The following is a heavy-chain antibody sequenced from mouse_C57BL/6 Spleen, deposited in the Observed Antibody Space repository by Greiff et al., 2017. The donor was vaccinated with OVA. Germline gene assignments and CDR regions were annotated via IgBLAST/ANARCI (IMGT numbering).Heavy chain of an antibody. Sequence: QVQLKESGAELVRPGASVTLSCKASGYTFTDYEMHWVKQTPVHGLEWIGAIDPETGGTAYNQKFKGKAILTADKSSSTAYMELRSLTSEDSAVYYCTRRHDGYYYAMDDWGQGTSVTVSS. V-gene: IGHV1-15*01. CDR3: TRRHDGYYYAMDD. J-gene: IGHJ4*01. CDR1: GYTFTDYE. CDR2: IDPETGGT. D-gene: IGHD2-3*01.